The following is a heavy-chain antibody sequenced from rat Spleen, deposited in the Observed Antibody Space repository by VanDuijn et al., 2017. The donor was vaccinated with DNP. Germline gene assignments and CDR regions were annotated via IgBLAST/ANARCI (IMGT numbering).Heavy chain of an antibody. V-gene: IGHV5S10*01. CDR1: GFIFSDYN. J-gene: IGHJ2*01. CDR3: TTLNFYASLSEYFDY. Sequence: EVQLVESGGGLVQPGRSLKLSCAASGFIFSDYNMAWVRQAPKQGLEWVATIINDGKRTYYRDSVKGRFTISRDNAKSILYLQTDSLRSEDTATYYCTTLNFYASLSEYFDYWGQGVMVTVSS. CDR2: IINDGKRT. D-gene: IGHD1-12*01.